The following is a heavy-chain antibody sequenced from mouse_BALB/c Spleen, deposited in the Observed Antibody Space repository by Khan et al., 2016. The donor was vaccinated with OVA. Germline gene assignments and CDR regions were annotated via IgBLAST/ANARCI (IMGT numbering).Heavy chain of an antibody. J-gene: IGHJ4*01. V-gene: IGHV1S56*01. CDR2: IFPGDGTT. CDR1: GYTFTSYD. Sequence: QVQLKQSGAEVVKSGASVKLSCKASGYTFTSYDLNWVRQRPEQGLEWIGWIFPGDGTTKYNEKFKGKATLTTDKSSSTAYIQLSRLTSEDSAVYFCERRRGSMDYWGQGTSVTVSS. CDR3: ERRRGSMDY.